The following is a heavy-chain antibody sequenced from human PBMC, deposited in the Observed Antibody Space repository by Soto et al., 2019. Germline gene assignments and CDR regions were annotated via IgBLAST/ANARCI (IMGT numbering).Heavy chain of an antibody. D-gene: IGHD3-9*01. CDR2: ISAYNGNT. Sequence: QVQLVQSGAEVKKPGASVKVSCKASGYTFTSYGISWVRQAPGQGLEWMGWISAYNGNTNYAQKLQGRVTMTTDTSTSTAYRELRSLRSDDTAGYSCARDGLRYFDWFHYSGGGYWGQGTLVTVSS. J-gene: IGHJ4*02. V-gene: IGHV1-18*01. CDR1: GYTFTSYG. CDR3: ARDGLRYFDWFHYSGGGY.